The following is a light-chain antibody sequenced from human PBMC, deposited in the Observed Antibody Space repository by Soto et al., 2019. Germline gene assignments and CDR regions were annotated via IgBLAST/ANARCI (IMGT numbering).Light chain of an antibody. CDR2: GAS. CDR1: QSISDT. V-gene: IGKV3-20*01. CDR3: QQYGSSPRT. J-gene: IGKJ1*01. Sequence: EIVLTQSPGTLSLSPGERATLSCRASQSISDTLAWYQQKPGQAPRLLIHGASTRATGFPARFSGSGSGTDFTLTISRLEPEDFAVYYCQQYGSSPRTFGQGTKVDI.